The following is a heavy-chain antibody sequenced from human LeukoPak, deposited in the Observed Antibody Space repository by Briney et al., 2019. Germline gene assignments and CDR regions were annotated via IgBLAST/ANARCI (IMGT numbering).Heavy chain of an antibody. CDR2: ISAYNGNT. D-gene: IGHD6-13*01. CDR3: ARQASIAAAGTFDY. V-gene: IGHV1-18*01. J-gene: IGHJ4*02. CDR1: GYTFTSYG. Sequence: GASVKVSCKASGYTFTSYGISWVRQAPGQGLEWMGWISAYNGNTNYAQKLQGRVTMTTDTSTSTAYMELRSLRSDDTAVYYCARQASIAAAGTFDYWGQGTLVTVSS.